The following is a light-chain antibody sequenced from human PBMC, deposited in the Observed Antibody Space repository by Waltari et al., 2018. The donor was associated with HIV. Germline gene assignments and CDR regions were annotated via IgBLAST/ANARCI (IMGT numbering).Light chain of an antibody. J-gene: IGLJ2*01. CDR2: GNN. Sequence: QSVLTQPPSVSGAPGQRVTISCTGSSSNTGAGYDVHWYQQLPATAPKLLIYGNNNRPSGVPDRFSGSKSGTSVSLAITGLQAEDEADYFCQSYDSRLRAVVFGGGTKLTVL. V-gene: IGLV1-40*01. CDR3: QSYDSRLRAVV. CDR1: SSNTGAGYD.